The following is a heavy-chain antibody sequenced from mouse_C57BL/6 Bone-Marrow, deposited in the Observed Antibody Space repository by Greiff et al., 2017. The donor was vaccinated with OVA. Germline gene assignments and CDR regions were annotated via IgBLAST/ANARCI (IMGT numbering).Heavy chain of an antibody. Sequence: EVQLQQSGPVLVKPGASVKMSCKASGYTFTDYYMNWVKQSHGKSLEWIGVINPYNGGTSYNQKFKGKATLTVDKSSSTAYMELNSLTSEDSAVYYCARGRAYITWFSYSGQETLVTVSA. J-gene: IGHJ3*01. CDR3: ARGRAYITWFSY. CDR2: INPYNGGT. D-gene: IGHD1-3*01. CDR1: GYTFTDYY. V-gene: IGHV1-19*01.